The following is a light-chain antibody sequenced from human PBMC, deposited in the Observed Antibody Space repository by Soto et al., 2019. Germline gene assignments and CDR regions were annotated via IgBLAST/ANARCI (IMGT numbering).Light chain of an antibody. Sequence: SYELTQPPSVSVSPGQTASITCSGDKLGDKYACWYQQKPGQSPVLVIYQDSKRPSGIPERFSGSNSGNTATVTISGTQAMDEADYYCQAWDSSDVVFGGGTKLTVL. CDR1: KLGDKY. CDR2: QDS. V-gene: IGLV3-1*01. CDR3: QAWDSSDVV. J-gene: IGLJ2*01.